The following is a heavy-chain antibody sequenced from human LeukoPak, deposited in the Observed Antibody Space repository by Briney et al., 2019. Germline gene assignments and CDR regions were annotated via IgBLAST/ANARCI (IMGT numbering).Heavy chain of an antibody. D-gene: IGHD3-10*01. Sequence: SETLSLTCTVSGGSISSYYWSWIRQPPGKGLEWIGYIYYIGSTNYNPSLKSRVTISVDTSKNQFSLMLRSVTPADTAVYYCARSTYYYGSGSFDYWGQGTLVTVSS. CDR1: GGSISSYY. J-gene: IGHJ4*02. V-gene: IGHV4-59*01. CDR2: IYYIGST. CDR3: ARSTYYYGSGSFDY.